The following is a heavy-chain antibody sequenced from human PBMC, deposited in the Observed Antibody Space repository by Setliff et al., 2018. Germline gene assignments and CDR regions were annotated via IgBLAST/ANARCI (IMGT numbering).Heavy chain of an antibody. CDR1: GGTFSSYA. CDR3: ASRAGYSGYDWPSQDDY. Sequence: GASVKVSCKASGGTFSSYAISWVRQAPGQGLEWMGGLIPILGIANYAQKFQGRVTITADESTSTAYMELSSLRSEDTAVYYCASRAGYSGYDWPSQDDYWGQGTLVTVSS. V-gene: IGHV1-69*10. CDR2: LIPILGIA. D-gene: IGHD5-12*01. J-gene: IGHJ4*02.